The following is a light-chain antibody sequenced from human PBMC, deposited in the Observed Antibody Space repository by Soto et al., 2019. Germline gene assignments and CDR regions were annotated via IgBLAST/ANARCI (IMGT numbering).Light chain of an antibody. CDR2: TVS. CDR3: MQRIEFPLT. Sequence: IVMTQTPLSLPVTPGEPASISCGSSQSLLDSDDGNTYLDWYLQKPGQSPQLLIYTVSYRASGVPDRFSGSGSGTDFTLKISRVEAEDVGVYYCMQRIEFPLTFGGGTKADIK. V-gene: IGKV2-40*01. J-gene: IGKJ4*01. CDR1: QSLLDSDDGNTY.